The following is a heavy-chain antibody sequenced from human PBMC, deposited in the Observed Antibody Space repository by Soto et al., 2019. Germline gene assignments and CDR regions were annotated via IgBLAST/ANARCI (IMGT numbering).Heavy chain of an antibody. J-gene: IGHJ5*02. CDR1: GGSFSGYY. D-gene: IGHD4-17*01. V-gene: IGHV4-34*01. CDR3: ARGLTVTSTRVPFDP. Sequence: PSETLSLTCAVYGGSFSGYYWSWIRQPPGKGLEWIGEINHSGSTNYNPSLKSRVTISVDTSKNQFSLKLSSVTAADTAVYYCARGLTVTSTRVPFDPWGQGTLVTVS. CDR2: INHSGST.